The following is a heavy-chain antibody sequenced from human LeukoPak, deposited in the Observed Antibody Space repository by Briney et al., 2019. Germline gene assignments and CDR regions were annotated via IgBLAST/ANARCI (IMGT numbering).Heavy chain of an antibody. J-gene: IGHJ4*02. CDR3: ARDMAALDYFDY. Sequence: PGGSLRLSCAASGFTFSSYSMNWVRQAPGKGLEWVSSIISSSSYIYYADSVKGRFTISRDNAKNSLYLQMNSLRAEDTAVYYCARDMAALDYFDYWGQGTLVTVSS. CDR1: GFTFSSYS. CDR2: IISSSSYI. D-gene: IGHD5-24*01. V-gene: IGHV3-21*01.